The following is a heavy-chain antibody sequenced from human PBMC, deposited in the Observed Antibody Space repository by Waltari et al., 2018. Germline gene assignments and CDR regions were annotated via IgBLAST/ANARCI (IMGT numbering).Heavy chain of an antibody. V-gene: IGHV1-8*01. J-gene: IGHJ5*02. Sequence: YDSNWVRQATGQGPEWMGWMNPNSGNTGYAQKFQDRVTMTTNTSISTAYMELSSLTSEDTAVYYCARGAATGKGANWFDPWGQGTLVTVSS. CDR1: YD. CDR3: ARGAATGKGANWFDP. D-gene: IGHD6-13*01. CDR2: MNPNSGNT.